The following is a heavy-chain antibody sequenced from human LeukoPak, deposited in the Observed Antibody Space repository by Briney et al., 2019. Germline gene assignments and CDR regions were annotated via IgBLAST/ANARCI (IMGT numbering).Heavy chain of an antibody. CDR3: AAAYDSSGYYVGADAFDI. CDR2: IVVGSGNT. D-gene: IGHD3-22*01. V-gene: IGHV1-58*02. CDR1: GFTFTSSA. Sequence: ASVKVSCKASGFTFTSSAMQWVRQARGQRLEWIGWIVVGSGNTNYAQKFQERVTITRDMSTSTAYMELSSLRSEDTAVYYCAAAYDSSGYYVGADAFDIWGQGTMVTVSS. J-gene: IGHJ3*02.